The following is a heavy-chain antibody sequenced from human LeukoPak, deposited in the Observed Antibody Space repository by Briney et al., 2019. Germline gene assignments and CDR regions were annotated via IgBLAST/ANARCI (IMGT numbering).Heavy chain of an antibody. J-gene: IGHJ6*02. V-gene: IGHV1-2*02. CDR3: ARDQVLRYFDWLYYYYGMDV. CDR1: GYTFTGFY. CDR2: INPNSGGI. Sequence: ASVKVSCTASGYTFTGFYMHWVRQAPGQGLEWMGWINPNSGGINDAQKFQGMTTITRDTSISTAYMELSRLRSDDTAVYYCARDQVLRYFDWLYYYYGMDVWGQGTTVTVSS. D-gene: IGHD3-9*01.